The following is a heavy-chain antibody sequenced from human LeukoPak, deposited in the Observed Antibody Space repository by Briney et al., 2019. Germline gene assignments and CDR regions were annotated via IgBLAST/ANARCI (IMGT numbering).Heavy chain of an antibody. J-gene: IGHJ4*02. CDR2: INSDGGTI. CDR1: GFTFSSYE. CDR3: AREDRTVVTAIRSLEY. V-gene: IGHV3-48*03. Sequence: PGGSMRLSCAASGFTFSSYEMNWVRQAPGKGLECVSYINSDGGTIYYADSVKGRFTISRDNAKNSLSLQMNSLRAEDTAVYYCAREDRTVVTAIRSLEYWGQGTLVTVSS. D-gene: IGHD2-21*02.